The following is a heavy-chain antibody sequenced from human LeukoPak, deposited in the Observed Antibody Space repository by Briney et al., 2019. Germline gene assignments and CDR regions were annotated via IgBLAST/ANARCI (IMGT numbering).Heavy chain of an antibody. Sequence: PAETLSLTGAVYGGSFSGYYWSWIRQPPGKGREWSGEINQSGSTNYNPCLKSRVTISVDTSKNQFSLKLRSVTAADTAVYYCASQLGYCSSTSCLDYWGQGTLVTVSP. D-gene: IGHD2-2*01. J-gene: IGHJ4*02. CDR3: ASQLGYCSSTSCLDY. CDR2: INQSGST. V-gene: IGHV4-34*01. CDR1: GGSFSGYY.